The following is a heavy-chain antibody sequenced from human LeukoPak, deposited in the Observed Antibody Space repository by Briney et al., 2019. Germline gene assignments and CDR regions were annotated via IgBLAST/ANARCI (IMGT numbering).Heavy chain of an antibody. V-gene: IGHV3-7*05. Sequence: PGGSLRLSCAASGFSLSTYWMSWVRQAPGKGLEWVANMKQDGSEEYYVDSVKGRFTISRDNAENSLYLQMDSLRAEDTAVYYCARGEQELLELRYYHCGLDVWGQGTTVTVSS. D-gene: IGHD1-26*01. J-gene: IGHJ6*02. CDR2: MKQDGSEE. CDR1: GFSLSTYW. CDR3: ARGEQELLELRYYHCGLDV.